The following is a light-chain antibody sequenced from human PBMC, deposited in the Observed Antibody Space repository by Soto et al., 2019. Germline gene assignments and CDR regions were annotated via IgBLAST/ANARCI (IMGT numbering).Light chain of an antibody. V-gene: IGKV1-8*01. CDR1: QGISSY. CDR3: QQYYSYPWT. CDR2: AAS. J-gene: IGKJ1*01. Sequence: SRMTQYHSTLSASTGDRVIMTCLSSQGISSYLAWYQQKPGKAPKLLIYAASTLQSGVPSRFSGSGSGTDFTLTISCLQSEDFATYYCQQYYSYPWTFGQGTKVDIK.